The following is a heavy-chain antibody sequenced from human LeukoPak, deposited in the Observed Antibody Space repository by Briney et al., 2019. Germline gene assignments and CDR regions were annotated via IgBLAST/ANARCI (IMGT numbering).Heavy chain of an antibody. CDR2: INTDGSTT. V-gene: IGHV3-74*01. CDR1: GFSFSSYW. J-gene: IGHJ4*02. CDR3: ARVAGGTTFDY. D-gene: IGHD6-13*01. Sequence: GGSLRLSCAASGFSFSSYWMHWVRQAPGKGLVWVSRINTDGSTTTYADSVKGRFTISRDTAKNTLYLQMNSLRAEVTAVYYCARVAGGTTFDYWGQGALVTVSS.